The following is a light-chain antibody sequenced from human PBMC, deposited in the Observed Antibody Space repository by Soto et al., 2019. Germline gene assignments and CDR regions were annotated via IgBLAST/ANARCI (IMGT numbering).Light chain of an antibody. CDR1: QSISRS. CDR3: QQYNSYLLT. J-gene: IGKJ3*01. CDR2: DAS. V-gene: IGKV1-5*01. Sequence: DIQMTQSPSTLSTSVGDRVTITCRASQSISRSLAWYQQKPGKAPNLLIYDASSLESGVPSRFSGSGFGTEFTLTISSLQPDDFATYYCQQYNSYLLTFGPGTKVDIQ.